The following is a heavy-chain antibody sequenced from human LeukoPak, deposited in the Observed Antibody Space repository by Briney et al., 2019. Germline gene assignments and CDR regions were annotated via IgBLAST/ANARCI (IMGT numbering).Heavy chain of an antibody. V-gene: IGHV4-39*01. CDR2: IYYSGST. J-gene: IGHJ4*02. D-gene: IGHD3-22*01. CDR3: ASSRWDYYDGSLDY. Sequence: PSETLSLTCTVSGGSISSSSYYWGWIRQPPGKWLEWIGSIYYSGSTYYNPSLKSRVTISVDTSKNQFSLKLSSVTAADTAVYYCASSRWDYYDGSLDYWGQGTLVTFSS. CDR1: GGSISSSSYY.